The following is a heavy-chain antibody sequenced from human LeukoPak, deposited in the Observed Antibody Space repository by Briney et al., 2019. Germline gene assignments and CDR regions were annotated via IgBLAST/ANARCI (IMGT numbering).Heavy chain of an antibody. D-gene: IGHD2-8*02. J-gene: IGHJ1*01. CDR1: GFTFSDSW. CDR2: INKRGSET. Sequence: PGGSLRLSCAGSGFTFSDSWMAWVRQVPGKGLEWVANINKRGSETYYVDSVRGRFTISRGNDKNSLFLQMNSLRVDDTALYYCARELVVGPAEYFQHWGHGTLVTVSS. CDR3: ARELVVGPAEYFQH. V-gene: IGHV3-7*01.